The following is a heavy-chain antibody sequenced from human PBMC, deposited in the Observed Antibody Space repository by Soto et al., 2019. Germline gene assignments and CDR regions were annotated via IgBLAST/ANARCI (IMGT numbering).Heavy chain of an antibody. Sequence: GGSLRLSCAASGFTFRSYWMAWVRQPPGKGLEWVANIDKDGTEKNYVDSVKGRFTISRDNVKNSLYLQMNSLRAEDTAVYYCAAITMIVAYAFDIWGQGTMVTVSS. V-gene: IGHV3-7*01. CDR3: AAITMIVAYAFDI. J-gene: IGHJ3*02. CDR2: IDKDGTEK. D-gene: IGHD3-22*01. CDR1: GFTFRSYW.